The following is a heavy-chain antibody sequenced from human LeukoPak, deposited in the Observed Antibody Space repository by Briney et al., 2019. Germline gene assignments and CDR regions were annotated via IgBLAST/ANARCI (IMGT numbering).Heavy chain of an antibody. Sequence: ASVKVSCKASGYTFTGYYMHWVRQAPGQRLEWRGWINPNSGDTNYAQKFQGRVTMTTDTSISTAYMELSSLRSDDTGVYYCARGRERIPLPGLDYWGEGTLVTVS. J-gene: IGHJ4*02. CDR2: INPNSGDT. CDR1: GYTFTGYY. CDR3: ARGRERIPLPGLDY. V-gene: IGHV1-2*02. D-gene: IGHD6-19*01.